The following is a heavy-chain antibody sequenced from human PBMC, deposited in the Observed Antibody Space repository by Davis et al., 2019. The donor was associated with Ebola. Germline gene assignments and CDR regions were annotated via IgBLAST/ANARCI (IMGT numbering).Heavy chain of an antibody. CDR3: AKVQAGY. J-gene: IGHJ4*02. CDR1: GFTFSSYA. Sequence: GGSLRLSCAASGFTFSSYAMHWVRQAPGKGLEWVAVISYDGSNKYYADSVKGRFTISRDNSKNTLYLQMSSLRAEDTAVYYCAKVQAGYWGQGTLVTVSS. V-gene: IGHV3-30*04. CDR2: ISYDGSNK. D-gene: IGHD6-19*01.